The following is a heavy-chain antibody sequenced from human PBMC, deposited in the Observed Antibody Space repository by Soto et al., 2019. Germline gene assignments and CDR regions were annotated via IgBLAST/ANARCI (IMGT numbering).Heavy chain of an antibody. V-gene: IGHV1-46*01. CDR1: GYTFTSYY. D-gene: IGHD1-26*01. J-gene: IGHJ5*02. CDR2: INPSGGST. CDR3: ARAPSMGVGATWFDP. Sequence: GASVKVSCKASGYTFTSYYMHWVRQAPGQGLEWMGIINPSGGSTSYAQKFQGRVTMTRDTSTSTVYMELSSLRSEDTAVYYCARAPSMGVGATWFDPWGQGTLVTVSS.